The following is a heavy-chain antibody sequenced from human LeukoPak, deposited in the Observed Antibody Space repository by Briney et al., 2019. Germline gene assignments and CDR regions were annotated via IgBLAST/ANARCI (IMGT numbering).Heavy chain of an antibody. CDR3: ARDGGPRRVVAAIYYYMDV. CDR1: GYTFTSYY. J-gene: IGHJ6*03. CDR2: INPSGGST. D-gene: IGHD2-15*01. Sequence: ASVKVSCKASGYTFTSYYMHWVRQAPGQGLEWMGIINPSGGSTSYAQKFRGRVTMTRDTSISTAYMELSRLRSDDTAVYYCARDGGPRRVVAAIYYYMDVWGKGTTVTVSS. V-gene: IGHV1-46*01.